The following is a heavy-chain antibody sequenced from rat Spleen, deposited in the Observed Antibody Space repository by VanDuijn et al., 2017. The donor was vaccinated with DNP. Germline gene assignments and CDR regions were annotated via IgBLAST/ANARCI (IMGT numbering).Heavy chain of an antibody. CDR2: IDSAGST. Sequence: EVQLQESGPGLVKPSQSLSLTCSVTGYSITSNFRWSWIRKFPGNKLEWMGYIDSAGSTNYNQSLKSRISITRDTSKNQFFLQVNSVTTEDSATYYCAIQLGVFDYWGQGVMVTVSS. J-gene: IGHJ2*01. D-gene: IGHD5-1*01. CDR1: GYSITSNFR. V-gene: IGHV3-3*01. CDR3: AIQLGVFDY.